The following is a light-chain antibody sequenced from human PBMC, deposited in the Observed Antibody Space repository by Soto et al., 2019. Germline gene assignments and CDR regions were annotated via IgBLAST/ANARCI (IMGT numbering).Light chain of an antibody. CDR1: SSNIGAGYD. Sequence: QPVLTQPPSVSGAPGQRVTISCTGSSSNIGAGYDVHWYQQLPGTAPKLLICGNSNRPSGVPDRFSGSKSGTSASLAITGLQAEDEADYYCQSYDSSLRGVFGGGTKLTVL. CDR3: QSYDSSLRGV. J-gene: IGLJ2*01. V-gene: IGLV1-40*01. CDR2: GNS.